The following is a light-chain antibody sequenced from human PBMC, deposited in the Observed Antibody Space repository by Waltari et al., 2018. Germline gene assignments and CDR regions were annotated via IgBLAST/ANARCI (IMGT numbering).Light chain of an antibody. Sequence: DIVVIQSSPSLPVTPGEPASIPCRSSQSLLNSNGTNYLDWYLQTPGQSPQLLISLGSNRATGVPDRFRGSGSGTDFRLKISRVEAEDVGVYYCKQSLRAVWTFGQGTKVEIK. CDR2: LGS. V-gene: IGKV2-28*01. J-gene: IGKJ1*01. CDR1: QSLLNSNGTNY. CDR3: KQSLRAVWT.